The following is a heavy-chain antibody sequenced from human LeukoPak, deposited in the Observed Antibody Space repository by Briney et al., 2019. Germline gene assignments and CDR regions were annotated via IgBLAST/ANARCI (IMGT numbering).Heavy chain of an antibody. J-gene: IGHJ4*02. CDR1: GYTLTELS. CDR3: ATWHSGSYSKRCFDY. V-gene: IGHV1-24*01. CDR2: FDPEDGET. D-gene: IGHD1-26*01. Sequence: GASVKVSCKVSGYTLTELSMHWVRQAPGKGLEWMGGFDPEDGETIYAQKFQGRVTMTEDTSTDTAYMELSNLRSEDTAVYYCATWHSGSYSKRCFDYWGQGTLVTVSS.